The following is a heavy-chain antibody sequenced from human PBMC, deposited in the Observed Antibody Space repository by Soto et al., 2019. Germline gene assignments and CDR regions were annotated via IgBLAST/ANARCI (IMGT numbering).Heavy chain of an antibody. D-gene: IGHD3-22*01. CDR3: ARDLAYDRSASRAFAI. CDR1: GYTFTSYG. CDR2: ISAYNGNT. J-gene: IGHJ3*02. Sequence: ASVKVSCKASGYTFTSYGISWVRQAPGQGLEWMGWISAYNGNTNYAQKLQGRVTMTTDTSTSTAYMELRSLRSDDTAVYYCARDLAYDRSASRAFAIWGQGTTVTVS. V-gene: IGHV1-18*04.